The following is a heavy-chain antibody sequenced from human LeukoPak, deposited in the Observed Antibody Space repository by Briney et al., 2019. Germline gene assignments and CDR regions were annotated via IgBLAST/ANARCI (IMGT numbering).Heavy chain of an antibody. J-gene: IGHJ6*02. CDR2: ISSSSSYI. CDR3: ARSMIPSLRPGMDV. D-gene: IGHD3-22*01. V-gene: IGHV3-21*01. Sequence: PGGSLRLSCAASGFTFSSCSMNWVRQAPGKGLEWVPSISSSSSYIYYADSVKGRFTISRDNAKNSLYLQMNSLRAEDTAVYYCARSMIPSLRPGMDVWGQGTTVTVSS. CDR1: GFTFSSCS.